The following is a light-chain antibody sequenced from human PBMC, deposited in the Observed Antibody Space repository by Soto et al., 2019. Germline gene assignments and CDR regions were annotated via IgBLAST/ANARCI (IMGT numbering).Light chain of an antibody. J-gene: IGKJ2*01. CDR3: QQYYATPYT. V-gene: IGKV4-1*01. CDR1: QSVLYSSNNKNY. Sequence: DIVMTQSPDSLAVSLGDRATINCKSSQSVLYSSNNKNYLAWYQQKPGQPPKLLIYWASTRESGVPDRFSGSGSGTDFPLTISSLQAEDVAVYHCQQYYATPYTFGQGTKLEIK. CDR2: WAS.